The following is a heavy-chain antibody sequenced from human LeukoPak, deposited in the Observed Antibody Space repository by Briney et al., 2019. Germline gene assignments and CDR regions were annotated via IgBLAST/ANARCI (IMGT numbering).Heavy chain of an antibody. CDR1: GFTLTTYS. Sequence: GRSLRLSCAASGFTLTTYSMHWVRQAPGKGLEWLSIISYNRSQIYYADSVRGRFTISRDTSKNSLYLQMRSLRTEDTAFYYCASADRNAWQNCKPWAQETLVSVS. CDR2: ISYNRSQI. CDR3: ASADRNAWQNCKP. J-gene: IGHJ5*02. D-gene: IGHD1-1*01. V-gene: IGHV3-30*04.